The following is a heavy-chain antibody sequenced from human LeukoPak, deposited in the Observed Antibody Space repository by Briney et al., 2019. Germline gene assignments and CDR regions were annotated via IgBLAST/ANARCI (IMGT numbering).Heavy chain of an antibody. CDR3: ASFSTTYYYDSSATLSAFDI. CDR2: INHSGST. D-gene: IGHD3-22*01. V-gene: IGHV4-34*01. CDR1: GGSFSGYY. J-gene: IGHJ3*02. Sequence: PETLSLTCAVYGGSFSGYYWSWIRQPPGKGLEWIGEINHSGSTNYNPSLKSRVTISVDTSKNQFSLKLSSVTAADTAVYYCASFSTTYYYDSSATLSAFDIWGQGTMVTVSS.